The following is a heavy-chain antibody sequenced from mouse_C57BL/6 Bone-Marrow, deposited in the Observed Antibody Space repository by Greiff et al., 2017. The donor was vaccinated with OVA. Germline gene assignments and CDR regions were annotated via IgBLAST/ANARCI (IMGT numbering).Heavy chain of an antibody. CDR3: ARREGTYDSNSWFAD. CDR1: GYTFTSYW. V-gene: IGHV1-55*01. J-gene: IGHJ3*01. D-gene: IGHD2-5*01. CDR2: IYPGSGST. Sequence: VQLQQPGAELVKPGASVKMSCKASGYTFTSYWITWVKQRPGQGLEWIGDIYPGSGSTNYNEKFKSKATLTVDTSSSTAYMPLSSLTSEDSAVYYCARREGTYDSNSWFADWGQGTLVTVSA.